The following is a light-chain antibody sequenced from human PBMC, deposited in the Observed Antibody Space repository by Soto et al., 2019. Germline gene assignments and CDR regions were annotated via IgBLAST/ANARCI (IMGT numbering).Light chain of an antibody. V-gene: IGLV2-8*01. CDR1: ISDVGGYNY. J-gene: IGLJ1*01. CDR2: EVN. CDR3: SSYAGSSNV. Sequence: QSALTQPPSASGSPGHSVAISFTGTISDVGGYNYFSWYQQHPGKAPKLMIYEVNKRHSGVPDRFSCSKSGNTSSLTVSGLQAEDEADYYCSSYAGSSNVFGTGTKVTVL.